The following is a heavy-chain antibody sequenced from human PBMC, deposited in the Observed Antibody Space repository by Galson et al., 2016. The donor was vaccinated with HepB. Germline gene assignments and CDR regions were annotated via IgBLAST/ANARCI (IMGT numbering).Heavy chain of an antibody. J-gene: IGHJ3*02. CDR2: IDPSDSYT. CDR1: GYSFTSYR. CDR3: ARLPNNYYDSSGYRSDAFDI. Sequence: QSGAEVKKPGESLRISCKGSGYSFTSYRISWVRQMPGKGLEWMGRIDPSDSYTNYSPSFQGHVTISADKSISTAYLQWSSLKASDTAMYYCARLPNNYYDSSGYRSDAFDIWGQGTMVTVSS. V-gene: IGHV5-10-1*01. D-gene: IGHD3-22*01.